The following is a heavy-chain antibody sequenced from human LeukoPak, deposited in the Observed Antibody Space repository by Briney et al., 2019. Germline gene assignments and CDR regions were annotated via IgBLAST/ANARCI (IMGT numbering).Heavy chain of an antibody. CDR3: ARDYYDSSGYTDY. CDR1: GFTFSSYG. Sequence: GGSLRLSCAASGFTFSSYGMSWVRQAPGKGLEWVSAISGSGGSTYYADSVKGRFTISRDNSKNTLYLQMNSLRAEDTAVYYCARDYYDSSGYTDYWGQGTLVTVSS. CDR2: ISGSGGST. D-gene: IGHD3-22*01. V-gene: IGHV3-23*01. J-gene: IGHJ4*02.